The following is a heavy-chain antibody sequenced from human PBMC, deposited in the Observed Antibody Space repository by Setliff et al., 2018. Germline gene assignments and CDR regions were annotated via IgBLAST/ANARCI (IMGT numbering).Heavy chain of an antibody. CDR2: VTTTGGFT. CDR3: AKGGDWDDQHYAFDI. CDR1: GFIFSNYF. J-gene: IGHJ3*02. D-gene: IGHD1-1*01. V-gene: IGHV3-11*03. Sequence: GESLRLSCEGSGFIFSNYFMSWFRQAPGKGLEWLSYVTTTGGFTKEADSVRGRFSVSRDNSKKSVYLQINDLRAEDTALYFCAKGGDWDDQHYAFDIWGQGTMVTVSS.